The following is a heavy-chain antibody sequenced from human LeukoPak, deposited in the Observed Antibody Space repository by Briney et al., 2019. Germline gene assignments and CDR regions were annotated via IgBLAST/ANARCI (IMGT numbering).Heavy chain of an antibody. CDR2: ISWNSGSI. CDR1: GFTFDDYA. CDR3: AKDKEGWLSGFDY. D-gene: IGHD3-22*01. Sequence: GRSLRLSCAASGFTFDDYAMHWVRQAPGKGLEWVSGISWNSGSIGYADSVKGRFTISRDNAKNSLYLQMNSLRAEDTALYYCAKDKEGWLSGFDYWGQGTLVTVSS. J-gene: IGHJ4*02. V-gene: IGHV3-9*01.